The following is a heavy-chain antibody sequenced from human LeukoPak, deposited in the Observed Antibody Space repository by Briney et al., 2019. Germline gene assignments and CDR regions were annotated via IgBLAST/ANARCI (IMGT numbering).Heavy chain of an antibody. J-gene: IGHJ4*02. CDR2: ISGSGDNT. CDR1: GLSFRSYG. D-gene: IGHD3-22*01. Sequence: GGSLRLSCEASGLSFRSYGMSWVRQAPGKGLEWVSGISGSGDNTYYTDSVKGRFTISRDNSKNTLYLQMNSLRAEDTAVYYCAKGGRYYDNSDYYRIDYWGQGTLVTVSP. CDR3: AKGGRYYDNSDYYRIDY. V-gene: IGHV3-23*01.